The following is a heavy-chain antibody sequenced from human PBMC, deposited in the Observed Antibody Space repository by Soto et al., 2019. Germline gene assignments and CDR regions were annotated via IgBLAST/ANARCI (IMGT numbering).Heavy chain of an antibody. CDR3: ARFHDYGNYVTWFDP. CDR1: GYTFTSYA. D-gene: IGHD4-17*01. J-gene: IGHJ5*02. CDR2: INAGNGNT. V-gene: IGHV1-3*01. Sequence: ASVKVSCKASGYTFTSYAMHWVRQAPGQSLEWMGWINAGNGNTKYSQKFQGRVTITRDTSASTAYMELGSLRSEDTAVYYCARFHDYGNYVTWFDPWGRGTLVTVSS.